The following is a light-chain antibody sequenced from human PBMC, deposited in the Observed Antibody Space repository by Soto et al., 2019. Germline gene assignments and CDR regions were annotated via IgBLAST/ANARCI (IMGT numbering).Light chain of an antibody. CDR2: DAS. V-gene: IGKV3-11*01. Sequence: EIVLTQSPATLSLSPGERATLSCRASQSVSSYLAWYQQKPGQAPRLLIYDASSRATGIPARFSGSVSGTDFTLTISSLEPGEFAVYYCKQRSNWLTFGGGTKVEIK. CDR1: QSVSSY. CDR3: KQRSNWLT. J-gene: IGKJ4*01.